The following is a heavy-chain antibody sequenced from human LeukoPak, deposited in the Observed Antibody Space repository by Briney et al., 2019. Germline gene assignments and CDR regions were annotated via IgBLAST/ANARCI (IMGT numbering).Heavy chain of an antibody. CDR1: CITFSYSL. Sequence: GALVPSWAAACITFSYSLIRLGRQAAGKGLGLGGTIKQDGSAQYYVDSVKRRFTISRDNAKNSLFLQINSLRAEDTAVYYCANGGTYSSGPWGQGTLVTVSS. CDR2: IKQDGSAQ. D-gene: IGHD3-22*01. V-gene: IGHV3-7*01. J-gene: IGHJ5*02. CDR3: ANGGTYSSGP.